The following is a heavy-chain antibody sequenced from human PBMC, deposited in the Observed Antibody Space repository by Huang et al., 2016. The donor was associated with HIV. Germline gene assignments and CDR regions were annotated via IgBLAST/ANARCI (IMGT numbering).Heavy chain of an antibody. CDR2: IYTSGST. V-gene: IGHV4-61*09. J-gene: IGHJ3*02. CDR3: ATWPPGSQMRAFDI. Sequence: QVQLQESGPGLVKPSQTLSLTCTVFGASISSGSYYWTWFRQPAGKGLEWIGHIYTSGSTNYNAALKGRVTISIDTSKNHFSLRLNSVTAADTAVYYCATWPPGSQMRAFDIWGPGTMITVSS. CDR1: GASISSGSYY. D-gene: IGHD2-15*01.